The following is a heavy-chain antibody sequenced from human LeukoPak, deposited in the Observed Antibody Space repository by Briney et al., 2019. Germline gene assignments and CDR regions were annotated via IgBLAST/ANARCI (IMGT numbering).Heavy chain of an antibody. CDR1: GYTFRNFG. CDR2: ITTDDETT. CDR3: ARAFSTTAFDY. Sequence: ASVKVSCKASGYTFRNFGITWVRQAPGQGLEWLGWITTDDETTNYAQQFQGRVTMNTDTSTNTAYMELNSLRAEDTAVYYCARAFSTTAFDYWGQGTLVTVSS. D-gene: IGHD4-17*01. V-gene: IGHV1-18*01. J-gene: IGHJ4*02.